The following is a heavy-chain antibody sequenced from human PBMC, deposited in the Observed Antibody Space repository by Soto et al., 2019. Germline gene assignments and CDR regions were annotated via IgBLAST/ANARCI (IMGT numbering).Heavy chain of an antibody. Sequence: PSETLSLTCTVSGGSVNSGSYYWSWIRQPPGKGLEWIGYISYSGSTNYNPSLKSRVTISVDTSKNQFSLKLSSVTAADTAVYYCAHSARYYDILTGQYFPLNFDYWGLGTLVTVSS. V-gene: IGHV4-61*01. J-gene: IGHJ4*02. CDR2: ISYSGST. CDR3: AHSARYYDILTGQYFPLNFDY. CDR1: GGSVNSGSYY. D-gene: IGHD3-9*01.